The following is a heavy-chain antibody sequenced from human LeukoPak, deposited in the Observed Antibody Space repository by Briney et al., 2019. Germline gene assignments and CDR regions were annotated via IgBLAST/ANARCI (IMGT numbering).Heavy chain of an antibody. CDR2: IYYSGST. Sequence: SETLSLTCNVSGGSISSGGYYWSWIRQHPGKGLEWIGYIYYSGSTYYNPSLKSRVTISVDTSKNQFSLKLSSVTAADTAVYYCARVGMVRGVIITDPYYFDYWGQGTLVTVSS. J-gene: IGHJ4*02. CDR3: ARVGMVRGVIITDPYYFDY. CDR1: GGSISSGGYY. V-gene: IGHV4-31*03. D-gene: IGHD3-10*01.